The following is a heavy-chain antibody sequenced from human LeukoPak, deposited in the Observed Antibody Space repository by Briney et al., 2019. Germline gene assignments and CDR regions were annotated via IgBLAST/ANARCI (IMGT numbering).Heavy chain of an antibody. J-gene: IGHJ6*03. V-gene: IGHV4-34*01. D-gene: IGHD3-10*01. CDR1: GGSCSGYY. Sequence: SETLSLTCAVYGGSCSGYYWSWIRQPPGKGLEWIGEINHSGSTNYNPSLKSRVTISVDTSKNQFSLKLSSVTAADTAVHYCARLGGSGGSWSYWGRPYYYYYMDVWGKGTTVTISS. CDR2: INHSGST. CDR3: ARLGGSGGSWSYWGRPYYYYYMDV.